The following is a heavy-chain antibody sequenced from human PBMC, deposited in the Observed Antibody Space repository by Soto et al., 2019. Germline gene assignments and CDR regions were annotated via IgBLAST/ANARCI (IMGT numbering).Heavy chain of an antibody. CDR1: DYTFTTYG. J-gene: IGHJ4*02. V-gene: IGHV1-18*01. CDR2: INPDTGNT. Sequence: QVLLVQSGAEVKKPGASVQVSCKAPDYTFTTYGISWVRQAPGQGLEWMGWINPDTGNTRYAQKFQGRVTMTRDTFTNTAYMELRSLRSDDTAVYYCARDKGDTDDPLDSWGQGTPVTVSS. D-gene: IGHD3-16*01. CDR3: ARDKGDTDDPLDS.